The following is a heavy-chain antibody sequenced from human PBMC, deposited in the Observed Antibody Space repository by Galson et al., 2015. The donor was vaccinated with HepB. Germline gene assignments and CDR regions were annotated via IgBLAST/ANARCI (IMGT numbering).Heavy chain of an antibody. D-gene: IGHD1-26*01. CDR3: ARGGV. Sequence: SLRLSCAASGFIFSNHYMDWVRQAPGKGLEWVARVRNKASSHTTEYAPSAKGGFTISRDDSKNSVYLQMNNLKTEDTAVYYCARGGVWGEGTTVTVSS. CDR1: GFIFSNHY. CDR2: VRNKASSHTT. V-gene: IGHV3-72*01. J-gene: IGHJ6*04.